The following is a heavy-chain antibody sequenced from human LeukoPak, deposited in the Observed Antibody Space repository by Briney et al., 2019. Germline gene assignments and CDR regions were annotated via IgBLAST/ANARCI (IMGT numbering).Heavy chain of an antibody. V-gene: IGHV3-21*01. CDR3: ARELTNDWHDAFDI. J-gene: IGHJ3*02. D-gene: IGHD1-1*01. CDR1: GFTFSSYS. CDR2: ISSSSSYI. Sequence: PGGSLRLSCAASGFTFSSYSMNWVRQAPGKGLEWVSSISSSSSYIYYADSVKGRFTISRDNAKNSLYLQMNSLRAEDTAVYYCARELTNDWHDAFDIWGQGTMVTVSS.